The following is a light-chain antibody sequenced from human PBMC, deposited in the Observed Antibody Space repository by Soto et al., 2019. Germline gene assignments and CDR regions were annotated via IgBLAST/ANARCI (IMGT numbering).Light chain of an antibody. Sequence: IQMTQSPSSLSASVRDRVTITCRASQGIRSDLAWYQKKSGKAPKLLIYAASSLQSGVPSRFSGSGFGSDFTLTISSLQPEDFATYYCLQDYGYPRTFGQGTSVEI. CDR1: QGIRSD. V-gene: IGKV1-6*01. CDR2: AAS. J-gene: IGKJ1*01. CDR3: LQDYGYPRT.